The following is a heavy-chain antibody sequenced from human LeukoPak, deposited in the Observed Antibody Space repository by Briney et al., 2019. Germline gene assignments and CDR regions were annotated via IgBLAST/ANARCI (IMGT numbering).Heavy chain of an antibody. CDR3: VRASGWYGY. V-gene: IGHV3-64*01. CDR1: GFTFSSYG. J-gene: IGHJ4*02. Sequence: PGGSLRLSCVASGFTFSSYGMHWVRQAPGKGLEYVSAISSNGGSTYYANSVKGRFTISRDNSKNTLYLQMGSLRTEDMAVYYCVRASGWYGYWGQGTLVNVSS. D-gene: IGHD6-19*01. CDR2: ISSNGGST.